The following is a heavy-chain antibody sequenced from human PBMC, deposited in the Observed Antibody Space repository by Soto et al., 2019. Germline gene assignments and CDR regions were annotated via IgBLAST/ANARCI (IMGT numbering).Heavy chain of an antibody. D-gene: IGHD3-16*01. CDR3: QGGDF. CDR2: INGSGNT. Sequence: PSETLSVNCSVSGGSFRGYFWSWIRQSPAKGLEWIGEINGSGNTYYNPSFKSRLTISVDTSTSQISLRLTSVTAADSAVYYCQGGDFWGQGTRVTVSS. V-gene: IGHV4-34*01. CDR1: GGSFRGYF. J-gene: IGHJ4*02.